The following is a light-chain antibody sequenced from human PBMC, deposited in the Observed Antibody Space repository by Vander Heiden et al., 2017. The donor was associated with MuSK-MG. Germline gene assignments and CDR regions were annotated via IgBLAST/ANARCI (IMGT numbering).Light chain of an antibody. CDR1: SSHIGSNY. CDR2: RNN. J-gene: IGLJ2*01. CDR3: AAWDDSLSGVV. Sequence: QSVLTQPPSASGTPGQRVTISCSGRSSHIGSNYVYGYQQLPGTAPKLLIYRNNQRPAGVPDRFSGSKSGTSASLAISGLWSEDEADYYCAAWDDSLSGVVFGGGTKLTVL. V-gene: IGLV1-47*03.